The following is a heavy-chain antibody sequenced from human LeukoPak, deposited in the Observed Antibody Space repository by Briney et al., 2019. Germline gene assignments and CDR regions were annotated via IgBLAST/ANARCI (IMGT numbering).Heavy chain of an antibody. Sequence: SETLSLTCAVYGGSFSGYYWSWIRQPPGKGLEWIGEINHSGSTNYNPSLKSRVTMSVDTSKNQFSLKLSSVTAADTAVYYCASYGSSSSGLDYWGQGTLVTVSS. CDR1: GGSFSGYY. D-gene: IGHD6-6*01. CDR2: INHSGST. V-gene: IGHV4-34*01. CDR3: ASYGSSSSGLDY. J-gene: IGHJ4*02.